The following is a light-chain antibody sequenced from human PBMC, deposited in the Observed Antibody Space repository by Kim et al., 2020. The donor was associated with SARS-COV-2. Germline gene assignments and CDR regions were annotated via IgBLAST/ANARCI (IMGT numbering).Light chain of an antibody. CDR3: QQYYSTPPS. V-gene: IGKV4-1*01. Sequence: TLNCKSSQTVLYNSNNQNYLAWYQQKPGQAPKLLIYWASIRESGVSDRFSGSGSETDFTLTISSLQAEDVAVYYCQQYYSTPPSFGQGTKLEI. CDR1: QTVLYNSNNQNY. J-gene: IGKJ2*03. CDR2: WAS.